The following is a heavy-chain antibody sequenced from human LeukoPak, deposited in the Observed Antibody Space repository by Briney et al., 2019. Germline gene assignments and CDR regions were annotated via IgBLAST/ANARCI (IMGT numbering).Heavy chain of an antibody. J-gene: IGHJ4*02. V-gene: IGHV3-7*04. CDR1: GFSFSGQW. CDR2: ISPDVSER. Sequence: GGSLRLSCVASGFSFSGQWMDWVRQAPGKGLEWVANISPDVSERYFGDAVKGRFTISRDNAKNSLFLQMDSLTVDDTAIYYCTRAISDWGQGTLVTVSS. CDR3: TRAISD.